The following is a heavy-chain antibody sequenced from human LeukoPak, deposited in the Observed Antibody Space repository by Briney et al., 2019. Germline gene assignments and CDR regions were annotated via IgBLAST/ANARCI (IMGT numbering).Heavy chain of an antibody. V-gene: IGHV3-7*01. CDR2: IKQDGSEK. CDR3: AREPRSSGWFTGGY. Sequence: PGGSLRLSCAASGFTFSSYWMSWVRQAPGKGLEWVANIKQDGSEKYYVDSVKGRFTISRDNAKNSLYLQMNSLRAEDTAVYYCAREPRSSGWFTGGYWGQGTLVTVSS. D-gene: IGHD6-19*01. J-gene: IGHJ4*02. CDR1: GFTFSSYW.